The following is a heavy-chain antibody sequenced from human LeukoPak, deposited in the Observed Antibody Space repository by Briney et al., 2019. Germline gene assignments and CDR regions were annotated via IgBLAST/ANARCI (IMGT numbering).Heavy chain of an antibody. D-gene: IGHD6-19*01. Sequence: PGGSLRLSCAASGFTFSSYGMHWVRQAPGKGLEWVAFIRYDGSNKYYADSVKGRFTISRDNSKNTLYLQMNSLRAEDTAVYYCARVSTGWYHYFDSWGQGTLVTVSS. CDR1: GFTFSSYG. CDR2: IRYDGSNK. CDR3: ARVSTGWYHYFDS. V-gene: IGHV3-30*02. J-gene: IGHJ4*02.